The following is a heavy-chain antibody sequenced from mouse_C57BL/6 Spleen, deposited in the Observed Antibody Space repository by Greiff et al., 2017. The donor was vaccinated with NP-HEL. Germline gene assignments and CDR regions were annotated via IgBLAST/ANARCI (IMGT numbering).Heavy chain of an antibody. V-gene: IGHV3-6*01. CDR2: ISYDGSN. Sequence: QLQESGPGLVKPSQSLSLTCSVTGYSITSGYYWNWIRQFPGNKLEWMGYISYDGSNHYNPSLKNRISITRYTSKNQFFLKLNSVTTEDTATYYCARELRMGAMDYWGQGTSVTVSS. J-gene: IGHJ4*01. CDR1: GYSITSGYY. CDR3: ARELRMGAMDY. D-gene: IGHD1-1*01.